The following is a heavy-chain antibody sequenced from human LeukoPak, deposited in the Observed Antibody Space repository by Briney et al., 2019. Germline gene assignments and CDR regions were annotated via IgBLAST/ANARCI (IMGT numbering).Heavy chain of an antibody. Sequence: ASVKVSCKASGYTFTAYHIHWVRPAPGQGLEWMGWINPNNGGTNYAQKFQGRVTMTRDTSISTAYMELSRLRSDDTAVYYCARSIVADDGDFDYWGQGTLVTVS. D-gene: IGHD5-12*01. CDR3: ARSIVADDGDFDY. V-gene: IGHV1-2*02. CDR1: GYTFTAYH. J-gene: IGHJ4*02. CDR2: INPNNGGT.